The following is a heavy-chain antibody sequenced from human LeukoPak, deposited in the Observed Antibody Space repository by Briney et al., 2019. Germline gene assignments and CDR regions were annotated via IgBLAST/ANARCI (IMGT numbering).Heavy chain of an antibody. V-gene: IGHV3-74*03. J-gene: IGHJ4*02. D-gene: IGHD3-9*01. CDR3: ARDLDWILFDY. Sequence: GGSLRLSCAASGFTFSTYWMHWVRQAPGKGLVWVARIRPEGTTTAYADSVTGRFTISRDNAKNPLFLQMNSLSAEDTAVYYCARDLDWILFDYWGQGTLVTVSS. CDR1: GFTFSTYW. CDR2: IRPEGTTT.